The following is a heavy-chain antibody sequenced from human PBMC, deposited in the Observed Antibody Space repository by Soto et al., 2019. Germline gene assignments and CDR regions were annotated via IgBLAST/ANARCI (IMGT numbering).Heavy chain of an antibody. V-gene: IGHV3-30*03. CDR3: ARGSPQFWQLFDN. CDR2: ISYDGSNK. Sequence: PGGSLRLSCAASGFTFSSYGMHWVRQAPGKGLEWVAVISYDGSNKYYADSVKGRFTISRDNSKNTLYLQMNSLRAEDTAVYYCARGSPQFWQLFDNWGQGALVTVSS. D-gene: IGHD3-3*01. J-gene: IGHJ4*02. CDR1: GFTFSSYG.